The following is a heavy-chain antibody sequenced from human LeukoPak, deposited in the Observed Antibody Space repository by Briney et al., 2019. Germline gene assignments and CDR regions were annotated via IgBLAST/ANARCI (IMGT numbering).Heavy chain of an antibody. Sequence: GGSLRLSCAASGFTFSYYWMHWVRQAPGKGLVWVSHINTDGSSTTYADSVKGRFTVSRDNAKNTLYLQMNSLRADDTAIYYCTKRGPTGTNDYWGQGTLVTVSS. V-gene: IGHV3-74*01. CDR2: INTDGSST. CDR1: GFTFSYYW. J-gene: IGHJ4*02. CDR3: TKRGPTGTNDY. D-gene: IGHD1-7*01.